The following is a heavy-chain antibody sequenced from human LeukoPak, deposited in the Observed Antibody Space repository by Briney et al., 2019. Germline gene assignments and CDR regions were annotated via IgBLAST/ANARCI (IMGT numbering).Heavy chain of an antibody. CDR1: GYTFTSYG. D-gene: IGHD6-19*01. J-gene: IGHJ4*02. CDR3: ARSMEQWLVRGTQTFFDY. V-gene: IGHV1-18*01. CDR2: ISTYKGNT. Sequence: ASVKVSCKASGYTFTSYGITWVRQAPGQGLEWMGWISTYKGNTNYAQKLQGRVTMTTDTSTSTAYMELRSLRSDDTAVYYCARSMEQWLVRGTQTFFDYWGQGTLVTVSS.